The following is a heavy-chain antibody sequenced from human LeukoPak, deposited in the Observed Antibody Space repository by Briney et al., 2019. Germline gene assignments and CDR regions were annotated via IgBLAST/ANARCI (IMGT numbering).Heavy chain of an antibody. CDR3: ARDSTYYYASGSSGPHYFDY. D-gene: IGHD3-10*01. V-gene: IGHV3-30*01. J-gene: IGHJ4*02. Sequence: GGSLRLSCAASGFAFSTYAMHWVRQAPGKGLEWVAVISYDGSNTYYADSVKGRFTISRDNSKNTLYLQLNSLRAEDTAVYYCARDSTYYYASGSSGPHYFDYWGQGTLVTVSS. CDR2: ISYDGSNT. CDR1: GFAFSTYA.